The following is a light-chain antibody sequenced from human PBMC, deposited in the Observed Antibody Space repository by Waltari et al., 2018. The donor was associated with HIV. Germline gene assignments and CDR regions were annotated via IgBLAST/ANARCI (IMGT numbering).Light chain of an antibody. CDR2: GDA. V-gene: IGLV1-40*01. J-gene: IGLJ2*01. CDR1: TPNIGAGYD. CDR3: QSYDRSLSGVI. Sequence: QSVLTQPPSVSGAPGQRVTISCTGHTPNIGAGYDVHRYQQLPGPAPKLLIYGDANRPSGVPDRFSGSTSGTSASLAITGLRAEDECDYYCQSYDRSLSGVIFGGGTKLTVL.